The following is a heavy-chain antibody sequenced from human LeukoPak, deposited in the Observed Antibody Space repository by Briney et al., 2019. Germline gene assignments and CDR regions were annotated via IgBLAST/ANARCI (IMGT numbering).Heavy chain of an antibody. CDR3: AKASPGPGYSSGH. V-gene: IGHV3-30*04. Sequence: GGSLRLSCAASGFTFSSYAMHWVRQAPGKGLEWVAVISYDGSNKYYADSVKGRFTISRDNSKNTLYLQMNSLRAEDTAVYYCAKASPGPGYSSGHWGQGTLVTVSS. CDR2: ISYDGSNK. D-gene: IGHD6-19*01. CDR1: GFTFSSYA. J-gene: IGHJ4*02.